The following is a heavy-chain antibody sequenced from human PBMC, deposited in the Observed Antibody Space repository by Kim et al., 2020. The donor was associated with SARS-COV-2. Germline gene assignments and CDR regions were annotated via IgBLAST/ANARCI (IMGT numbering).Heavy chain of an antibody. J-gene: IGHJ1*01. D-gene: IGHD3-10*01. Sequence: GGSLRLSCAASGFTYDNYAMHWVRQAPGKGLEWVSLISGDSGNTYYADSVKGRFTISRDNSKNSLYLQMNSLRTEDTALYYCAKDNHVSGTYSSPQFHHWGLGTLVTVSS. V-gene: IGHV3-43*02. CDR2: ISGDSGNT. CDR1: GFTYDNYA. CDR3: AKDNHVSGTYSSPQFHH.